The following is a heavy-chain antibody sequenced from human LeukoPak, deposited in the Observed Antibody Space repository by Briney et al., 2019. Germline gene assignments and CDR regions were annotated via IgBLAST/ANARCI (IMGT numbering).Heavy chain of an antibody. J-gene: IGHJ3*02. D-gene: IGHD4-23*01. CDR1: GGSFSGYY. V-gene: IGHV4-34*01. CDR2: INHSGST. CDR3: ASVVVTPEGDAFDI. Sequence: SETLSLTCAVYGGSFSGYYWSWIRQPPGKGLEWIGEINHSGSTNYNPSLKSRVTISVDTSKNQFSLKLSSVTAADTAVYYCASVVVTPEGDAFDIWGQGTMVTVSS.